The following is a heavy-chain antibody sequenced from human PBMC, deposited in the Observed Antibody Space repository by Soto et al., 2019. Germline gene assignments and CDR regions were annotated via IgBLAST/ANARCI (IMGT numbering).Heavy chain of an antibody. CDR1: GYTFTSYA. D-gene: IGHD3-22*01. J-gene: IGHJ4*02. CDR3: ARAPQYYYDSSGYDY. Sequence: AXVKVSGKASGYTFTSYAMHWVRQAPGQRLEWMGWINAGNGNTKYSQKFQGRVTITRDTSASTAYMELSSLRSEDTAVYYCARAPQYYYDSSGYDYWGQGTLVTVSS. CDR2: INAGNGNT. V-gene: IGHV1-3*01.